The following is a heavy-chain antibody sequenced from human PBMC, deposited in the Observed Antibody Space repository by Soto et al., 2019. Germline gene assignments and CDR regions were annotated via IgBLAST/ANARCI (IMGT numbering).Heavy chain of an antibody. CDR2: VNPDGSTT. Sequence: GGSLRLSCAASKVSFSGYWMHWVRQAPGKGLMWVSRVNPDGSTTTYADSVKGRFTISRDNAKSTVFLQMNSLRADDTAVYYCAKVASGSYDWFDPWGQGTLVTVSS. V-gene: IGHV3-74*01. D-gene: IGHD1-26*01. CDR1: KVSFSGYW. CDR3: AKVASGSYDWFDP. J-gene: IGHJ5*02.